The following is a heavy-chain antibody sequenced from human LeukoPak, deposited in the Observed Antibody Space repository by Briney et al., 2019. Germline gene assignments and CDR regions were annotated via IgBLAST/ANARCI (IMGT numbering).Heavy chain of an antibody. V-gene: IGHV4-59*01. Sequence: SETLSLTCTVSGGSISSYYWSWIRQPPGKGLEWIGYIYYSGSTNYNPSLKSRVTISVDTSKNQFSLKPSSVTAADTAVYYCARGFYCSGGSCYSYYYYYYMDVWGKGTTVTVSS. CDR1: GGSISSYY. CDR3: ARGFYCSGGSCYSYYYYYYMDV. CDR2: IYYSGST. J-gene: IGHJ6*03. D-gene: IGHD2-15*01.